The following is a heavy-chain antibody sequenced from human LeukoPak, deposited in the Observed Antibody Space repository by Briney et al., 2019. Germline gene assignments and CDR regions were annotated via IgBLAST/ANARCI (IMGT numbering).Heavy chain of an antibody. J-gene: IGHJ4*02. CDR2: IYYSGST. D-gene: IGHD5-12*01. CDR1: GGSISSSSYS. Sequence: PSETLSLTCTVSGGSISSSSYSWGWIRQPPGKGLEWIGSIYYSGSTYYNPSLKSRVTISVDTSKNQFSLKLSSVTAADTAVYYCARHTIVATGYFDYWGQGTLVTVSS. CDR3: ARHTIVATGYFDY. V-gene: IGHV4-39*01.